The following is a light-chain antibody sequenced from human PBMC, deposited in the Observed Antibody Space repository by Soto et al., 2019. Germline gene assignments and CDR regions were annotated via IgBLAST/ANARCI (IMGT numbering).Light chain of an antibody. CDR3: QQFQSYPVT. CDR2: DAS. J-gene: IGKJ5*01. Sequence: DIQLTQSPSFLTASVGDRVTITCRASQDIKTYLVWYQVKPGKAPKLLVYDASTLQSGVSSKFSGTGSGTEFALTISGLQPEYFAIYYCQQFQSYPVTFGQGTRLEMK. V-gene: IGKV1-9*01. CDR1: QDIKTY.